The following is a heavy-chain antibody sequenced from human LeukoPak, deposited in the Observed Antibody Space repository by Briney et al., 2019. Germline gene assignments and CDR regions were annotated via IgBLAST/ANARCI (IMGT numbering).Heavy chain of an antibody. CDR1: GGSIRRYN. Sequence: SETLSLTRTVPGGSIRRYNWSWIRQPPGKGLEWCGYIYYSGSINYNPSLKSRVTISVDTSKIQFSLKLSSVTAADTAVYYCARVSMTAVSYYFDYWGQGTLVTVSS. CDR2: IYYSGSI. D-gene: IGHD4-11*01. V-gene: IGHV4-59*01. CDR3: ARVSMTAVSYYFDY. J-gene: IGHJ4*02.